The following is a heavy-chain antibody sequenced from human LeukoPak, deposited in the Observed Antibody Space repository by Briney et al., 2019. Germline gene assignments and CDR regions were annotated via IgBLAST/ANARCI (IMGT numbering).Heavy chain of an antibody. CDR2: IYSDGTT. V-gene: IGHV3-53*05. CDR3: ARDLDSSSWYILWFDP. J-gene: IGHJ5*02. CDR1: GFTVSSNY. Sequence: GGSLRLSCAASGFTVSSNYMSWVRQAPGKGLEWVSVIYSDGTTVYADSVKGRFTISRDTSKNTLFLQMNSLRAEDTAVYYCARDLDSSSWYILWFDPWGQGTLVTVSS. D-gene: IGHD6-13*01.